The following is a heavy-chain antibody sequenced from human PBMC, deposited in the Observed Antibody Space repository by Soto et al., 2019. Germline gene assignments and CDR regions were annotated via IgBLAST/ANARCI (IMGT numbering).Heavy chain of an antibody. D-gene: IGHD3-22*01. CDR3: ARGVYYYDSSGYSALGY. V-gene: IGHV4-34*01. J-gene: IGHJ4*02. Sequence: SETLSLTCAVYGGSFSGYYWSWIRQPPGKGLEWIGEINHSGSTNYNPSLKSRVTISVDTSKNQFSLKLSSVTAADTAVYYCARGVYYYDSSGYSALGYWGQGTLVTVSS. CDR1: GGSFSGYY. CDR2: INHSGST.